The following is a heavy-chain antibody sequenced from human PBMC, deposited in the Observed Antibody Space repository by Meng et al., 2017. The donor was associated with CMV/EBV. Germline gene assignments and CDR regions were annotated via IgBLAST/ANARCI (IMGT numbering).Heavy chain of an antibody. D-gene: IGHD6-13*01. CDR1: GFMFSDYA. CDR3: AKVESSSWYYFDY. V-gene: IGHV3-23*01. CDR2: ISGGGSNT. J-gene: IGHJ4*01. Sequence: GESLKISCAASGFMFSDYAMNWVRQTPGKGLEWVSTISGGGSNTYYADSVQGRLTISRDNSKNTLYLQMNSLRVEDTAVYYCAKVESSSWYYFDYWGHGTLVTVPQ.